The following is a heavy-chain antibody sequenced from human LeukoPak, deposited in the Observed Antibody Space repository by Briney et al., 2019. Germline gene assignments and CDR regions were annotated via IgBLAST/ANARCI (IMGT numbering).Heavy chain of an antibody. Sequence: QAGGSLRLSCAASEFTFNNYAMNWVRQAPGKGLEWVSYISGGGSNIYYADSVKGQFTVSRDDAKNSLYLQMNSLRAEDTAVYYCARTPTYGFWSGYTLDVWGQGTTVTVSS. V-gene: IGHV3-48*03. J-gene: IGHJ6*02. CDR2: ISGGGSNI. CDR3: ARTPTYGFWSGYTLDV. CDR1: EFTFNNYA. D-gene: IGHD3-3*01.